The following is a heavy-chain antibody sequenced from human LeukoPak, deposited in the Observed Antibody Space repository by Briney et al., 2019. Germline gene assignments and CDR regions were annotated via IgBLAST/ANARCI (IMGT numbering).Heavy chain of an antibody. D-gene: IGHD6-13*01. CDR1: GFTFSNYW. V-gene: IGHV3-7*01. J-gene: IGHJ5*02. CDR2: IKQDGSEK. Sequence: GGSLRLSCAASGFTFSNYWMSWVRQAPGKGLERVANIKQDGSEKYYVDSVEGRFAISRDNAQNSLYLQMNSLRVEDTAMYYCARWQPGFDPWGQGTLVTVSS. CDR3: ARWQPGFDP.